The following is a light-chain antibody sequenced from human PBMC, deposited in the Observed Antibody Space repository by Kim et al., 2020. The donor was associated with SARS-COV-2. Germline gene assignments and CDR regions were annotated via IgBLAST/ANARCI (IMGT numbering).Light chain of an antibody. CDR3: QVWDNTGVL. J-gene: IGLJ2*01. Sequence: SYELTQPPSLSVAPGKTANITCGGNNFGSKSVHWYQQRPGQAPLLVIYFDGDRPSGIPERFSGSNSENTATLTISRVEAGDEADYYCQVWDNTGVLFGGGTKLTVL. CDR2: FDG. CDR1: NFGSKS. V-gene: IGLV3-21*04.